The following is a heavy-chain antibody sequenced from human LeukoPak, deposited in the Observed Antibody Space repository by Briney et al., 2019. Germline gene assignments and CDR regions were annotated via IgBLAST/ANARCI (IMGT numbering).Heavy chain of an antibody. D-gene: IGHD2-8*02. CDR2: ISTSSGTM. J-gene: IGHJ4*02. CDR1: GFTFSSFG. CDR3: ARDHCTGGVCYYYSDY. V-gene: IGHV3-48*02. Sequence: GGSLRLPCAASGFTFSSFGMYWVRQAPGKGLEWLSYISTSSGTMYYADSVKGRFTISRDNAKNSLSLQMNSLRDEDTAVYYCARDHCTGGVCYYYSDYWGQGTLVAVSS.